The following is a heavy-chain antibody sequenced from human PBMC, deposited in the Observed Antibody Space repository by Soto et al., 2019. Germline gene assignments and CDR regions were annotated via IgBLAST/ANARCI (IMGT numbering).Heavy chain of an antibody. Sequence: QVQLVQSGAEVKKPGSSVKVSCQVSGGTFSTYGLGWVRQAPGQGLEWVGAIIPFVGTANYAQKFRDRVTITADRSTTTTYMEVKSLTLEDTAVYYCVRRTEGKEGYSYRGQGTLVSIS. CDR3: VRRTEGKEGYSY. D-gene: IGHD5-18*01. CDR2: IIPFVGTA. J-gene: IGHJ4*02. V-gene: IGHV1-69*06. CDR1: GGTFSTYG.